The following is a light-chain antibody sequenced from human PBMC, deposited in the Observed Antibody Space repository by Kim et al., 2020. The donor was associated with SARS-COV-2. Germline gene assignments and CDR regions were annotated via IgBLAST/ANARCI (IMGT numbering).Light chain of an antibody. CDR3: QVWDRNSDHYV. Sequence: APGQTARITCGGTNIGSKSVHWYRQKPGQAPVVVMYYDSDRPSGIPERFSGSNSGNTATLTISRVEAGDEADYYCQVWDRNSDHYVFGTATKVTVL. CDR1: NIGSKS. V-gene: IGLV3-21*04. CDR2: YDS. J-gene: IGLJ1*01.